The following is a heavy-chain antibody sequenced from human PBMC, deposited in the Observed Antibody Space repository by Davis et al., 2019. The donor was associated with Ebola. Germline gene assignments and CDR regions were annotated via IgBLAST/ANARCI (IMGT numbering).Heavy chain of an antibody. CDR3: ARDSRDSSGWYRVGYYYYYMDV. CDR2: ISSSSSTI. D-gene: IGHD6-19*01. J-gene: IGHJ6*03. V-gene: IGHV3-48*02. CDR1: GFTFSSYS. Sequence: PGGSLRLSCAASGFTFSSYSMNWVRQAPGKGLEWVSYISSSSSTIYYADSVKGRFTISRDNAKNSLYLQMNSLRDEDTAVYYCARDSRDSSGWYRVGYYYYYMDVWGKGTTVTVSS.